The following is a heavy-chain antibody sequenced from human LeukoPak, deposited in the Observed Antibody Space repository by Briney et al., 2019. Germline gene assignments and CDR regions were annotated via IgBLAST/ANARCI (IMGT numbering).Heavy chain of an antibody. J-gene: IGHJ6*02. Sequence: PSETLSLTCAVYGGSFSGYYWSWIRQPPGKGLEWIGEINHSGSTNYNPSLKSRVTISVDTSKNQFSLKLSSVTAADTAVYYCARVARDSSGYYAGDYYYGMDVWGQGTTVTVSS. D-gene: IGHD3-22*01. CDR1: GGSFSGYY. CDR2: INHSGST. CDR3: ARVARDSSGYYAGDYYYGMDV. V-gene: IGHV4-34*01.